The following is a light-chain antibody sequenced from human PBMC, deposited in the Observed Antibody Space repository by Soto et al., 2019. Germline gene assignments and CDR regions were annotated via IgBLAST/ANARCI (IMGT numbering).Light chain of an antibody. CDR1: QSRGSSF. J-gene: IGKJ5*01. CDR2: ASS. Sequence: IVLTQSPGTLSLSPGEGATLSCQTRQSRGSSFLARSQHKPGQAPRLLIYASSNRATGIPDRFSGSASGTDFTLTINRLEPEDFAVYYCQLYGISPHFGQGTRLEI. CDR3: QLYGISPH. V-gene: IGKV3-20*01.